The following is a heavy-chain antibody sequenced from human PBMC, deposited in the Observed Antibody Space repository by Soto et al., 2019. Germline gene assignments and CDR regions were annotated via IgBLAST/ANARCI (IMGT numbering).Heavy chain of an antibody. CDR1: GGSISSYY. Sequence: QVQLQESGPGLVKPSETLSLTCTVSGGSISSYYWSWIRQPPGKGLEWIGYIYYSGSTNYNPSLTSRVTSTVATFKSQCSLKLSSVTAADTAVYYCARHGWDSGRWRDWGQGTLVTVSS. V-gene: IGHV4-59*08. J-gene: IGHJ4*02. CDR3: ARHGWDSGRWRD. CDR2: IYYSGST. D-gene: IGHD1-26*01.